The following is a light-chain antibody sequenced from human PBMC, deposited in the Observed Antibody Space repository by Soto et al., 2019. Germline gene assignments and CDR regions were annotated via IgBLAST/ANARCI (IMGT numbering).Light chain of an antibody. CDR1: QSLLDSDDGNTY. V-gene: IGKV2-40*01. CDR3: MQRIEFPLT. J-gene: IGKJ4*01. Sequence: DIVMTQTPLSLPVTPGEPASISCMSIQSLLDSDDGNTYLDWYLQKPGQSPQLLIYTVSYRASGVPDRFSGSGSGTDFTLKISRVEAEDVGVYYCMQRIEFPLTFGGGTKVDI. CDR2: TVS.